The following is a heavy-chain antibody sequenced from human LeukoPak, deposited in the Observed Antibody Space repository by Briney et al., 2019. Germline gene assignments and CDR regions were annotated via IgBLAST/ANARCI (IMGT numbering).Heavy chain of an antibody. CDR2: IYYSGST. J-gene: IGHJ4*02. Sequence: SETLSLTCTVSGGSISSYFWSWIRQPPGKGLEWIGYIYYSGSTNYNPSLKSRVTISVDTSKNQFSLKLSSVTAADTAVYYCARGNYDILTGYYNFDYWGQGTLVTVSS. CDR3: ARGNYDILTGYYNFDY. CDR1: GGSISSYF. D-gene: IGHD3-9*01. V-gene: IGHV4-59*01.